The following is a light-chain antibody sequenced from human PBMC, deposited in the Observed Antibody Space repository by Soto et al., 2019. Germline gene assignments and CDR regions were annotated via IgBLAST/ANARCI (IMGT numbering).Light chain of an antibody. J-gene: IGLJ1*01. Sequence: SYELTQPPSVSVAPAQTARITCGGNNIGTKSVHWYQQKPGQAPALVVYDDSARPSGIPERFSGSNSGNTATLTINRVEAGDEADYYCQVWDHTTEHYVFGPGTKATVL. CDR2: DDS. CDR1: NIGTKS. CDR3: QVWDHTTEHYV. V-gene: IGLV3-21*02.